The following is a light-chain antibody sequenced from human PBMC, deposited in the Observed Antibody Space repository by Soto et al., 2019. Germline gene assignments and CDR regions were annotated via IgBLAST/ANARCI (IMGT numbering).Light chain of an antibody. CDR3: QQYGSSSYT. J-gene: IGKJ2*01. V-gene: IGKV3-20*01. CDR1: QSVSRTY. Sequence: EIVLTQSPGTLSLSPGERATLSCRASQSVSRTYLAWYQQNPGQAPRLLIYGASSRATGIPDRFSGSGSGTDFTITISRLEPEDFAVYFCQQYGSSSYTFGQGTKLEIK. CDR2: GAS.